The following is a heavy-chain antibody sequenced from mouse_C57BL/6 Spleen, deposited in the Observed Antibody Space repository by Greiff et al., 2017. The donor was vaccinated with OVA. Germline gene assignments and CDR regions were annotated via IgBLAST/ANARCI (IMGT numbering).Heavy chain of an antibody. CDR1: GYTFTSYW. V-gene: IGHV1-61*01. CDR3: ARGKFGY. J-gene: IGHJ2*01. CDR2: IYPSDSAT. Sequence: QVQLQQSGAELVRPGSSVKLSCKASGYTFTSYWMDWVKQRPGQGLEWIGNIYPSDSATQYNQKFKDKATWTVDKSSSTAYMQLISLTSEDSAVYYCARGKFGYWGQGTTLTVSS.